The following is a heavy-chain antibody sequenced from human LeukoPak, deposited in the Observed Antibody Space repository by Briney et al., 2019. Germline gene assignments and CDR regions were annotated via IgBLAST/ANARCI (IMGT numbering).Heavy chain of an antibody. CDR3: ARRVVSSGYSSAEYFQH. V-gene: IGHV1-69*04. J-gene: IGHJ1*01. Sequence: GSSVKVSCKASGGTFSSYAISWVRQAPGQGLEWMGRIIPIFGIANYAQKFQGRVTITADKSTSTAYMELSSLRSEDTAVHYCARRVVSSGYSSAEYFQHWGQGTLVTVSS. D-gene: IGHD3-22*01. CDR2: IIPIFGIA. CDR1: GGTFSSYA.